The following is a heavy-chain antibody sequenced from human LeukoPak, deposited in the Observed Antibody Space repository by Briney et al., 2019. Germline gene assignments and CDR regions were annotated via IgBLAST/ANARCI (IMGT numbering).Heavy chain of an antibody. CDR1: TFTFSSYG. V-gene: IGHV3-33*01. D-gene: IGHD3-22*01. Sequence: GGSLRLSCAASTFTFSSYGLHWVRQPPGKGLEWVAVIWNDGSKKYYADSVKGRFTISRDNSKNTLYLQMNSLRAEDTAVYYCARDMYYYDSSGYHDAFDIWGQGTMVTVSS. J-gene: IGHJ3*02. CDR2: IWNDGSKK. CDR3: ARDMYYYDSSGYHDAFDI.